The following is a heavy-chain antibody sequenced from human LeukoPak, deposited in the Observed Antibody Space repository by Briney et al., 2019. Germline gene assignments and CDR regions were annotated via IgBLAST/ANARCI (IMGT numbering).Heavy chain of an antibody. V-gene: IGHV1-2*02. J-gene: IGHJ4*02. CDR1: GYTFTEHF. CDR3: ARDLRPANL. Sequence: ASVQVSCKASGYTFTEHFIHWVRQAPGQGLQYMGWIHPASANTVYAQMFHGRVTLTRDTPATTTYMELSGLRSDDTAVYYCARDLRPANLWGQGTLVTVSS. D-gene: IGHD1-7*01. CDR2: IHPASANT.